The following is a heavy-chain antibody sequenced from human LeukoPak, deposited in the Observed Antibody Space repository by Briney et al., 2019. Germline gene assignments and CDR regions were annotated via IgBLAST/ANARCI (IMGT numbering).Heavy chain of an antibody. J-gene: IGHJ5*02. D-gene: IGHD2-2*01. Sequence: ASVKVSCKASGYTFTSYGISWVRQAPGQGLEWMGWISAYNGNTNYAQKLQGRVTMTTDTSTSTAYMELRSLRSDDTAVYYCARGRRYCSSTSCYARGPWGQGTLVTVSS. V-gene: IGHV1-18*01. CDR1: GYTFTSYG. CDR2: ISAYNGNT. CDR3: ARGRRYCSSTSCYARGP.